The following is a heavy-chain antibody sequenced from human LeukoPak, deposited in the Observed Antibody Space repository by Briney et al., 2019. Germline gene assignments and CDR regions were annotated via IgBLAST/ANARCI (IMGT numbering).Heavy chain of an antibody. D-gene: IGHD1-26*01. Sequence: ASVKVSCKASGFTFTSYGITWVRQAPGQGLEWMGWISAYNGNTQHAQNLQGRVTMTTDTSTNTAYMELRSLRSDDTAVYYCARDPLDYWATSSGSRRPAFDYWGQGTLVTVSS. CDR3: ARDPLDYWATSSGSRRPAFDY. J-gene: IGHJ4*02. V-gene: IGHV1-18*01. CDR2: ISAYNGNT. CDR1: GFTFTSYG.